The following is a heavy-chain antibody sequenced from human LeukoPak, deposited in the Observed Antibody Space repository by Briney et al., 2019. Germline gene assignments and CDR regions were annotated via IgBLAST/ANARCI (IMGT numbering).Heavy chain of an antibody. V-gene: IGHV1-46*01. Sequence: ASVKVSCKASGYTFTNYYMHWVRQAPGQGLEWMGIINPSGGSPSYAQRFQGRVTMTRDMSTSTVYMELSSLRSEDTAVYYCARSKGRGELLTSYFDYWGKGTLVTVSS. CDR3: ARSKGRGELLTSYFDY. J-gene: IGHJ4*02. D-gene: IGHD3-10*01. CDR2: INPSGGSP. CDR1: GYTFTNYY.